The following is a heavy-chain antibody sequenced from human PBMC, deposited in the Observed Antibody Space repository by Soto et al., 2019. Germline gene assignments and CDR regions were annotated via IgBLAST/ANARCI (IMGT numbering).Heavy chain of an antibody. CDR1: GFTFSSYN. CDR3: ARESCTATTCSLLY. D-gene: IGHD2-2*01. J-gene: IGHJ1*01. Sequence: XGSLRLACSAAGFTFSSYNMNWVRQAPGQGLEWVSYISSTSGTIYYADSVKGRFTISRDNVKNSLYLQMNSLRDEDTAVYYCARESCTATTCSLLYWGQGTLVTVSS. V-gene: IGHV3-48*02. CDR2: ISSTSGTI.